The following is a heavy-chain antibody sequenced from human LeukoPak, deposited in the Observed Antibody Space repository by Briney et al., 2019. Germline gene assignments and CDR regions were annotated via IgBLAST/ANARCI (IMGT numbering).Heavy chain of an antibody. CDR1: GVTISSQA. D-gene: IGHD1-26*01. J-gene: IGHJ4*02. Sequence: GGSLRLSCVASGVTISSQAMSWVRQAAGKGLEWVSTIGSGGSTYYADTVKGRFTISRDNSKNTLSLRMNSLRAEDTAVYYCARGEQLNYFAYWGQGALVTVSS. CDR3: ARGEQLNYFAY. CDR2: IGSGGST. V-gene: IGHV3-23*01.